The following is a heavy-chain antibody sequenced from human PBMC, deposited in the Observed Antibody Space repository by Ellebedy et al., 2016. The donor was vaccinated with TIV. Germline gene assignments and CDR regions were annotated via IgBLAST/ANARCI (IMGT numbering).Heavy chain of an antibody. CDR2: INEDGTKK. Sequence: GESLKISCAASGFTFIGYAMHWVRQAPGKGLEWVANINEDGTKKHYVDSVKGRFTISRDNAGNSLYLQMNSLGAEDTAVYYCARAIYGASYLWGRGTLATVSS. V-gene: IGHV3-7*01. J-gene: IGHJ2*01. CDR3: ARAIYGASYL. CDR1: GFTFIGYA. D-gene: IGHD4-17*01.